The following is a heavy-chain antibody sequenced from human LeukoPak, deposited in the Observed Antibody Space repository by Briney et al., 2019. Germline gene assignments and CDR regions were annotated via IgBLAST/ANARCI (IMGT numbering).Heavy chain of an antibody. J-gene: IGHJ6*02. Sequence: GGSLRLSCAASGFTFDDYAMHWVRQAPGKGLEWVSLISWDGGSTYYADSVKGRFTISRDNSKNSLYLQMNSLRAEDTALYYCAKDMLRVDTAIAGMDVWGQGTTVTVSS. CDR3: AKDMLRVDTAIAGMDV. CDR2: ISWDGGST. D-gene: IGHD5-18*01. V-gene: IGHV3-43D*03. CDR1: GFTFDDYA.